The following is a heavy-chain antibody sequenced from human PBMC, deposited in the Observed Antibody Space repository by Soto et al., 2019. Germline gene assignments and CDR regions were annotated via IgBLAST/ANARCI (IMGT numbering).Heavy chain of an antibody. Sequence: QVQLEESGPGLVKTSQTLSLTCTVSGGAIRDGGYYWSWIRHHPVKGLEWIGHIYYRGSTDYNPTLESRVWLSTDPSHYQFHLALKPLTASDTAVYYCTKGGGAAWGGLTVALDSWGKGIVVTVSS. CDR3: TKGGGAAWGGLTVALDS. CDR2: IYYRGST. D-gene: IGHD3-16*01. J-gene: IGHJ4*02. CDR1: GGAIRDGGYY. V-gene: IGHV4-31*03.